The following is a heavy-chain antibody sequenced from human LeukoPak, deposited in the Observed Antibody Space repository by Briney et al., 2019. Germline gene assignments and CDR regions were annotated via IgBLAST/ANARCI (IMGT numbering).Heavy chain of an antibody. J-gene: IGHJ5*02. CDR3: AKDAYGSGSYSYYNWFDP. CDR2: ISGSGGST. V-gene: IGHV3-23*01. D-gene: IGHD3-10*01. Sequence: GGSLRLSCAASGFTFRSYAMSWVRPAPGKGLEWVSAISGSGGSTYYADSVKGRFTISRDNSKNTLYLQMNSLRAEDTAVYYCAKDAYGSGSYSYYNWFDPWGQGTLVTVSS. CDR1: GFTFRSYA.